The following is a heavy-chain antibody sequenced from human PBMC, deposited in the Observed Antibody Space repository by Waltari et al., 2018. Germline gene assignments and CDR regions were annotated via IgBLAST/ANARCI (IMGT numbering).Heavy chain of an antibody. D-gene: IGHD1-7*01. Sequence: QAPGKGLEWVAYIRYDGNTKYCADSVKGRFTISRDKSKNTLYLQKNSLRGEDTAVYYCAKKIGNYHYFDYRGQGTLVTVSS. CDR2: IRYDGNTK. J-gene: IGHJ4*01. V-gene: IGHV3-30*02. CDR3: AKKIGNYHYFDY.